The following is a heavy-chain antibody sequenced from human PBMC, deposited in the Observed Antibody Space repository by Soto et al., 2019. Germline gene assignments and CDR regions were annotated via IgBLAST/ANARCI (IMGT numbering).Heavy chain of an antibody. CDR1: GYSFTSYW. CDR2: IYPGDSDT. J-gene: IGHJ6*02. Sequence: ESLKISCKGSGYSFTSYWIGWVRQMPGKGLEWMGIIYPGDSDTRYSPSFQGQVTISADKSINTTYLQWSSLKASDTAIYYCARQAAAGKYYYAMDVWGQRTTVTVSS. D-gene: IGHD6-13*01. CDR3: ARQAAAGKYYYAMDV. V-gene: IGHV5-51*01.